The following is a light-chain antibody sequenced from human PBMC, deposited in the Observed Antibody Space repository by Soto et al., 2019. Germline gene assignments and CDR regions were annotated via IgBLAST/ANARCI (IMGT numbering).Light chain of an antibody. CDR3: QQNNNWPRT. J-gene: IGKJ1*01. CDR2: AAS. V-gene: IGKV1-8*01. CDR1: QGISSY. Sequence: AIQMTQSPSSLSASVGDRATITCRASQGISSYLAWYQQKPGKAPKILIYAASTLQSGVPSRFSGSGSGTEFTLSISSLKSEDFEVYYCQQNNNWPRTFGQGTKVDI.